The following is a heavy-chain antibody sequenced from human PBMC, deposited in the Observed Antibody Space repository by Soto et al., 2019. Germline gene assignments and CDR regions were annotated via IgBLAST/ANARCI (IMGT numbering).Heavy chain of an antibody. CDR1: GDSISSYY. CDR2: IYYSGST. V-gene: IGHV4-59*08. Sequence: PSETLSLTCTVSGDSISSYYWSWIRQPPGKGLEWIGYIYYSGSTNYNPSLKSRVTISVDTSKNQFSLKLSSVTAADTAVYYCGRLDSNYVFNWFDPWGQGTLVTVSS. CDR3: GRLDSNYVFNWFDP. D-gene: IGHD4-4*01. J-gene: IGHJ5*02.